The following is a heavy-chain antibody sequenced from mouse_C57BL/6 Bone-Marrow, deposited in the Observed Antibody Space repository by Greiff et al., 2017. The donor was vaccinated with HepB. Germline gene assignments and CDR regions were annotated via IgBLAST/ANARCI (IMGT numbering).Heavy chain of an antibody. CDR3: ARQLAYYGSSIVGFAY. D-gene: IGHD1-1*01. Sequence: QVQLQQLGAELVMLGASVNLSCKAPGYTSTSYWMHWVKQWPGQGLEWIGAIDLSVSYANYNQKFKGMSTLIVDKSSSTAYMQHSSLTCEDSAVCYCARQLAYYGSSIVGFAYWGKGTLVTVSA. J-gene: IGHJ3*01. CDR2: IDLSVSYA. V-gene: IGHV1-69*01. CDR1: GYTSTSYW.